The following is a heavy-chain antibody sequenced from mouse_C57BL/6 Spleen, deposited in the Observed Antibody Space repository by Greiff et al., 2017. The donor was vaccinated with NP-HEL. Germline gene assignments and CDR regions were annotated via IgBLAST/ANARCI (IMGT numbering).Heavy chain of an antibody. D-gene: IGHD1-2*01. J-gene: IGHJ2*01. CDR1: GYSITSGYY. CDR2: ISYDGSN. Sequence: EVKLQESGPGLVKPSQSLSLTCSVTGYSITSGYYWNWIRQFPGNKLEWMGYISYDGSNNYNPSLKNRISITRDTSKNQFFLKLNSVTTEDTATYYCARYGYLYYFDYWGQGTTLTVSS. CDR3: ARYGYLYYFDY. V-gene: IGHV3-6*01.